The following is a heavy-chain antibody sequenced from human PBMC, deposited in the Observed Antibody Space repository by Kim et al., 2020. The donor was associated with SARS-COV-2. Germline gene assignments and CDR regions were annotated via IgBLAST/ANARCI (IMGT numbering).Heavy chain of an antibody. Sequence: VKGRCTISKANSKTTLYLQMNSLRAEDTAVYYCAKDLGGSSWYSYDYWGQGTLVTVSS. V-gene: IGHV3-23*01. D-gene: IGHD6-13*01. J-gene: IGHJ4*02. CDR3: AKDLGGSSWYSYDY.